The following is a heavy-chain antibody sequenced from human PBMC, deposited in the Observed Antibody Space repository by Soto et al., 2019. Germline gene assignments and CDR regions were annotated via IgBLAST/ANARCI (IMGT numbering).Heavy chain of an antibody. D-gene: IGHD5-12*01. CDR1: GFTFSSYS. CDR2: ISSSSSYI. V-gene: IGHV3-21*01. Sequence: GGSLRLSCAASGFTFSSYSMNWVRQAPGKGLEWVSSISSSSSYIYYADSVKGRFTISRDNAKNSLYLQMNSLRAEDTAVYYCAREEWLRFFLYWGQGTTVTVSS. CDR3: AREEWLRFFLY. J-gene: IGHJ6*02.